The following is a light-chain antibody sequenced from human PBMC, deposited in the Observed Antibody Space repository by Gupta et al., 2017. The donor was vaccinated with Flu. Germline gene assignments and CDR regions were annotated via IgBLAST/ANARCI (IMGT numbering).Light chain of an antibody. Sequence: SPSYLSASVGDRVTSSCRASESITNYLNWYQQKPGKAPKLLIYTTSTWHHGVPSRFSGSGSGTDYTLTISRLQPEDSATYYWQQSFSSITFGGGTKIEIK. CDR3: QQSFSSIT. CDR1: ESITNY. J-gene: IGKJ4*01. V-gene: IGKV1-39*01. CDR2: TTS.